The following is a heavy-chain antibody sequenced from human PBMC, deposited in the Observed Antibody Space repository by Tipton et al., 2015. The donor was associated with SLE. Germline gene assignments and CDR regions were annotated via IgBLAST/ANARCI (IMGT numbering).Heavy chain of an antibody. CDR1: GFTFSGYS. Sequence: GSLRLSCAASGFTFSGYSMNWVRQAPGKGLEWVSVIYSGGSTYYADSVKGRFTISRDNSKNTLYLQMNSLRAEDTAVYYCARATFAVAGDYWGQGTLVTVSS. CDR2: IYSGGST. CDR3: ARATFAVAGDY. V-gene: IGHV3-53*01. D-gene: IGHD6-19*01. J-gene: IGHJ4*02.